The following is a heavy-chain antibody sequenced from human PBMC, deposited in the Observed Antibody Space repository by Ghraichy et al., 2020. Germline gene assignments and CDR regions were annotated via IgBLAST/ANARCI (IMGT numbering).Heavy chain of an antibody. CDR1: GGSFSGYY. D-gene: IGHD5-18*01. V-gene: IGHV4-34*01. Sequence: SETLSLTCAVYGGSFSGYYWSWIHQPPGKGLERIGEINHSGSTNYNPSLKSRVTISVDTSKNQFSLKLSSVTAADTAVYYCARVSPIRGYSYGYGYYYYGMDVWGQGTTVTVSS. CDR3: ARVSPIRGYSYGYGYYYYGMDV. J-gene: IGHJ6*02. CDR2: INHSGST.